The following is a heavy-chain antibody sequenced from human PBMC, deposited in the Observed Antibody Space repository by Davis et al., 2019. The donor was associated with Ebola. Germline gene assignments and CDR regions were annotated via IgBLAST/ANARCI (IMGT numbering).Heavy chain of an antibody. CDR1: GFTFSSYA. Sequence: GESLKISCAASGFTFSSYAMHWVRQAPGKGLEWVALISFDVNNKYYADSVRGRFTISRDTAKNTLFLQMNSLRAEDTAIYYCAKDFGGPVDSWGQGTLVIVSS. D-gene: IGHD3-3*01. CDR3: AKDFGGPVDS. V-gene: IGHV3-30-3*01. CDR2: ISFDVNNK. J-gene: IGHJ4*02.